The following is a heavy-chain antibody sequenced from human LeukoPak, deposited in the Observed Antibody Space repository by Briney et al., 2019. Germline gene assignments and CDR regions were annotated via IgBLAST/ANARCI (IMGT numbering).Heavy chain of an antibody. CDR3: ANTDGVGYCHDTTCYIWRPLDV. V-gene: IGHV3-23*01. CDR1: GFTFDNYA. D-gene: IGHD2-2*02. J-gene: IGHJ6*04. CDR2: ISGSGGKT. Sequence: GGSLRLSCLGSGFTFDNYAMSWVRQAPGKGLEWVSAISGSGGKTYYADSVKGRFTISRDNSKNTLYLQMTSLTAEDTAVYFCANTDGVGYCHDTTCYIWRPLDVWGKGTTVTVSS.